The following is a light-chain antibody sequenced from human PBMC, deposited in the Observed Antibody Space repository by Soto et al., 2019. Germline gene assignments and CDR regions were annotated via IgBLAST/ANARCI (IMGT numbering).Light chain of an antibody. J-gene: IGLJ1*01. CDR1: SSNIGSKT. CDR3: SAWDASLNGYV. CDR2: SNY. V-gene: IGLV1-44*01. Sequence: QSVLTQPPSASGTPGQRVTISCSGSSSNIGSKTVNWYQQLPGTAPKLLIYSNYQRPSGVPDRFSGSKSGTSASLAISGLQSEDEPDYYCSAWDASLNGYVFGPGTKVTVL.